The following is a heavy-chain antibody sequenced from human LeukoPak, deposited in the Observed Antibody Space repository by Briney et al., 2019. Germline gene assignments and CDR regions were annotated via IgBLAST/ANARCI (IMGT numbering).Heavy chain of an antibody. D-gene: IGHD4-17*01. CDR1: GGSISNFY. Sequence: SETLSLTCTVSGGSISNFYWSWIRQPPGKGLEWIGYIYYSGTTNYNPSLKSRVTMSVDTSKNQFSLKLSSVTAADTAVYYCAREVPRPTVPGGMDVWVKGPRSPSPQ. CDR2: IYYSGTT. V-gene: IGHV4-59*01. CDR3: AREVPRPTVPGGMDV. J-gene: IGHJ6*01.